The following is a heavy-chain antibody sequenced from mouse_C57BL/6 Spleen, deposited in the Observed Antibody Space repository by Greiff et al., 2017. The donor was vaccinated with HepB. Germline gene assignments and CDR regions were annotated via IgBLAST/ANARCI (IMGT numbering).Heavy chain of an antibody. CDR2: IDPETGGT. J-gene: IGHJ3*01. Sequence: QVQLKESGAELVRPGASVTLSCKASGYTFTDYEMHWVKQTPVHGLEWIGAIDPETGGTAYNQKFKGKAILTADKSSSTAYMELRSLTSEDSAVYYCTRSEATGPFAYWGQGTLVTVSA. V-gene: IGHV1-15*01. CDR3: TRSEATGPFAY. CDR1: GYTFTDYE. D-gene: IGHD4-1*02.